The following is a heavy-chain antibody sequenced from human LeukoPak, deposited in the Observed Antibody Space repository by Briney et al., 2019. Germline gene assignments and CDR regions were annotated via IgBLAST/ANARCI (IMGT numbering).Heavy chain of an antibody. CDR1: GFSISSDYY. J-gene: IGHJ4*02. V-gene: IGHV4-38-2*02. CDR2: IYHDGST. Sequence: SETLSLTCNVLGFSISSDYYWGWIRQPPGEGLEWTATIYHDGSTYYNPSLKGRVIISLDTSKNQFSLTLTYVTAADTAVYYCARLGVIGRTFDYWGQGTLVTVSS. CDR3: ARLGVIGRTFDY. D-gene: IGHD1-14*01.